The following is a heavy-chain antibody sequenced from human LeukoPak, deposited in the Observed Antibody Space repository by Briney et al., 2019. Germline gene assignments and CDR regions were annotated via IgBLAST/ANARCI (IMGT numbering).Heavy chain of an antibody. V-gene: IGHV3-23*01. J-gene: IGHJ4*02. CDR1: GFTFSSYA. CDR2: ISGSGGST. Sequence: GGSLRLSCAASGFTFSSYAMSWVRQAPGKGLEWVSAISGSGGSTYYADSVKGRFTISRDNSKNTLYLQMNSLRAEDTAVYYCAKVLSGQQQLGPFDYWGQGTLVTVSS. D-gene: IGHD6-13*01. CDR3: AKVLSGQQQLGPFDY.